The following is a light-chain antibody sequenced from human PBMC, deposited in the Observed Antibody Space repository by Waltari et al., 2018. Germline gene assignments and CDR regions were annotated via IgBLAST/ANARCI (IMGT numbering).Light chain of an antibody. J-gene: IGLJ2*01. Sequence: SSELTQDPAVSVALGQTVRSTCQGDSLRTYSADWYQQRPGQAPILVLFSTADRPSGIPDRFSGSSSRDTASLTITGTQAEDEADYYCASRDPTANAVVFGGGTKLTVL. V-gene: IGLV3-19*01. CDR1: SLRTYS. CDR3: ASRDPTANAVV. CDR2: STA.